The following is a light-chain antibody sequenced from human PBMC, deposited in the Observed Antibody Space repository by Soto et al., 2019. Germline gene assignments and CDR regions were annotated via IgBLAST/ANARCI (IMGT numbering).Light chain of an antibody. CDR2: DAS. CDR3: QQYGNSPIT. J-gene: IGKJ5*01. Sequence: EIVLTQSPGTLSLSPGERATLSCRASQSVSSNLAWYQQKPGQAPRLLIYDASNRTTGIPARFSGSGSGTGFTLTISSLEPEDSAVYYCQQYGNSPITFGQGTRLEI. V-gene: IGKV3-20*01. CDR1: QSVSSN.